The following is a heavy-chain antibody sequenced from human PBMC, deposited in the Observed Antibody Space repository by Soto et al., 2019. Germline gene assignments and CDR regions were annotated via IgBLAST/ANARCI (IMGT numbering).Heavy chain of an antibody. CDR3: ARHRVSAVAGKGYYYYGMDV. CDR2: IYHSGST. V-gene: IGHV4-4*02. CDR1: GGSISSSNW. D-gene: IGHD6-19*01. J-gene: IGHJ6*02. Sequence: QVQLQESGPGLVKPSGTLSLTCAVSGGSISSSNWWSWVRQPPGKGLEWIGEIYHSGSTNYNPSLKSRVTIPVDKSKNQFSLKLSSVTAADTAVYYCARHRVSAVAGKGYYYYGMDVWGQGTTVTVSS.